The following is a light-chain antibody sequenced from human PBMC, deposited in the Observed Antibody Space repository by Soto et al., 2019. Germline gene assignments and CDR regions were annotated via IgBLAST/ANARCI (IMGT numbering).Light chain of an antibody. CDR1: QSLSSS. CDR3: LQYFRWRT. J-gene: IGKJ1*01. V-gene: IGKV3-15*01. Sequence: EIVMTQSPATLSVSPGERATLSCRASQSLSSSLAWYQQKPGQAARLLIYDVSTRATDIPARFSGSGSGTEFTLTISSLQSEDSAVYYCLQYFRWRTFGQGTKVEIK. CDR2: DVS.